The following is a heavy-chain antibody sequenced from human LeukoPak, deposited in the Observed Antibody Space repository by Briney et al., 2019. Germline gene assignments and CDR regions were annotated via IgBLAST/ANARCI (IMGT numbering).Heavy chain of an antibody. CDR3: ARAATMIVAAHGY. V-gene: IGHV1-18*01. J-gene: IGHJ4*02. CDR1: GYTFTSYG. Sequence: ASVKVSCKASGYTFTSYGISWVRQAPGQGLEWMGWISAYNGNTNYAQKIQGRVTMTTDTSTSPAYMELRSLRSDGPAVYYCARAATMIVAAHGYWGQGTLVTVYS. CDR2: ISAYNGNT. D-gene: IGHD3-22*01.